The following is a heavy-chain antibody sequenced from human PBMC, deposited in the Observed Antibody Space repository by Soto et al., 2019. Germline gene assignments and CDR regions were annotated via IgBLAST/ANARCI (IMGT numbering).Heavy chain of an antibody. Sequence: QVQLQASGPGLVKPSQTLSLTCTVSGDSLSRGGYYWSWIRQHPEKGLEWIGYIYYSGTTYSNPSLESRVSISADTSENQFSLKVNSVTVADSAVYYCACTYFTGSSGHFDYWGQGTLVTVSS. CDR3: ACTYFTGSSGHFDY. J-gene: IGHJ4*02. V-gene: IGHV4-31*03. CDR2: IYYSGTT. CDR1: GDSLSRGGYY. D-gene: IGHD3-22*01.